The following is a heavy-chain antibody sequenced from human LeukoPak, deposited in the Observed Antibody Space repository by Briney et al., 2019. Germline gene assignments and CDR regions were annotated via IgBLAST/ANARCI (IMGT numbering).Heavy chain of an antibody. Sequence: SETLSLTCTVSGYSISSGYYWGWIRQPPGKGLEWIGSIYYSGSTYYNPSLKSRVTISVDTSKNQFSLKLSSVTAADTAVYYCARDPQNRKYYGSGSYYPIDYWGQGTLVTVSS. V-gene: IGHV4-38-2*02. CDR2: IYYSGST. D-gene: IGHD3-10*01. CDR3: ARDPQNRKYYGSGSYYPIDY. CDR1: GYSISSGYY. J-gene: IGHJ4*02.